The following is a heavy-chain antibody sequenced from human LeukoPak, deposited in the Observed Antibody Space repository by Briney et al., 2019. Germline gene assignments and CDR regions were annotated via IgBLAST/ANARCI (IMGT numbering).Heavy chain of an antibody. V-gene: IGHV1-69*01. CDR2: IIPIFGTA. D-gene: IGHD6-19*01. J-gene: IGHJ4*02. CDR3: ATSTGIAVAGTIDY. CDR1: GGTFSSYA. Sequence: SVKVSCKASGGTFSSYAISWVRQAPGQGLEWMGGIIPIFGTANYAQKFQGRVTITADESTSTAYMELSSLRSEDTAVYYCATSTGIAVAGTIDYWGQGTLVTVSS.